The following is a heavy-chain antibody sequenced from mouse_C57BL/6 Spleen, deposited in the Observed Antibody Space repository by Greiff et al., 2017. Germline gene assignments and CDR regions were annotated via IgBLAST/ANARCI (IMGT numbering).Heavy chain of an antibody. J-gene: IGHJ3*01. CDR3: ARRAHYGNYEVAY. CDR1: GYTFTSYW. Sequence: VQLQQPGAELVRPGTSVTLSCKASGYTFTSYWMHWVKQRPGQGLEWIGVIDPSDSYTNYNQKFKGKATLTVDTSSSTTYMQLSSLTSEDSAVYYWARRAHYGNYEVAYWGQGTLVTVSA. CDR2: IDPSDSYT. V-gene: IGHV1-59*01. D-gene: IGHD2-1*01.